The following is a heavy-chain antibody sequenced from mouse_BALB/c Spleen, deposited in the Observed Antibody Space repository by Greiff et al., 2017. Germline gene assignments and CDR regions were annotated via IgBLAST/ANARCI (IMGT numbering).Heavy chain of an antibody. CDR1: GFTFSSYA. Sequence: EVHLVESGGGLVKPGGSLKLSCAASGFTFSSYAMSWVRQSPEKRLEWVAEISSGGSYTYYPDTVTGRFTISRDNAKNTLYLEMSSLKSEDTAMYYCARGYYGSSYVGYFDYWGQGTTLTVSS. D-gene: IGHD1-1*01. J-gene: IGHJ2*01. V-gene: IGHV5-9-4*01. CDR2: ISSGGSYT. CDR3: ARGYYGSSYVGYFDY.